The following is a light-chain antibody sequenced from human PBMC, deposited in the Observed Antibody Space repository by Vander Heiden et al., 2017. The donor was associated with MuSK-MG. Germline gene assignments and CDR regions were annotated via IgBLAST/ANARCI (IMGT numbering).Light chain of an antibody. CDR1: QDISSA. CDR2: AAS. J-gene: IGKJ2*01. CDR3: QQFINFPYT. Sequence: AIQLTQSPSSLSASVGDRVTITCRASQDISSALAWYQQKPGKAPKVLIYAASTLVSGVPLRFGGSGSGTDFTLTISSLQPEDFATYYCQQFINFPYTFGQGTKLEI. V-gene: IGKV1D-13*01.